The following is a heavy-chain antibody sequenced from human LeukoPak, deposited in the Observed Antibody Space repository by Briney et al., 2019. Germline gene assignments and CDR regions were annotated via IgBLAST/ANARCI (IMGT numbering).Heavy chain of an antibody. CDR3: ARQAHGYSYGSGNENWFDP. CDR1: GFTFSSYW. J-gene: IGHJ5*02. D-gene: IGHD5-18*01. Sequence: GGSLRLSCSASGFTFSSYWMSWVRQAPGKGLEWVANIKQDGSEKYYVDSVKGRFTISRDNAKNSLYLQMNSLRAEDTAVYYCARQAHGYSYGSGNENWFDPWGQGTLVTVSS. V-gene: IGHV3-7*01. CDR2: IKQDGSEK.